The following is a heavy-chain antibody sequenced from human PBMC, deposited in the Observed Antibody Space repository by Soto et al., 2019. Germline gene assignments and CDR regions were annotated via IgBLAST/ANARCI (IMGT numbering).Heavy chain of an antibody. V-gene: IGHV1-69*06. CDR3: ARDSGNSGHYYYYYGMDV. CDR1: GGTFSSYA. Sequence: QVQLVQSGAEVKKPGSSVKVSCKASGGTFSSYAISWVRQAPGQGLERMGGIIPIFGTANYAQKFQGRVTITADKSTSTAYMELSSLRSEDTAVYYCARDSGNSGHYYYYYGMDVWGQGTTVTVSS. J-gene: IGHJ6*02. D-gene: IGHD5-12*01. CDR2: IIPIFGTA.